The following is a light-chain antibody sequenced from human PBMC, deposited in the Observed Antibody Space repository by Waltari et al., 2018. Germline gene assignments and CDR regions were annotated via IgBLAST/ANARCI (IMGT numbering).Light chain of an antibody. V-gene: IGLV3-21*02. CDR2: DDT. CDR1: HPRRNS. Sequence: YVLTQPPSVSVAPGQTARITGWGSHPRRNSVHRHQQTPGRAPILVVYDDTDRPSGISERFSGSNAGNTATLIISGVEAGDEADYYCQVWDSRTDHVIFGGGTKLTVL. J-gene: IGLJ2*01. CDR3: QVWDSRTDHVI.